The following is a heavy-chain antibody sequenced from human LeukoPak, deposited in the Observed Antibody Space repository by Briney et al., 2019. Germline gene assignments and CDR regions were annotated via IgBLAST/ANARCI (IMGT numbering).Heavy chain of an antibody. V-gene: IGHV3-30-3*01. CDR1: GFTFDDYA. Sequence: GRSLRLSCAASGFTFDDYAMHWVRQAPGKGLEWVAVISYDGSNKYYADSVKGRFTISRDNSKNTLYLQMNSLRAEDTAVYYCAKDYVEYYYDSSGYLGIDYWGQGTLVTVSS. J-gene: IGHJ4*02. CDR3: AKDYVEYYYDSSGYLGIDY. D-gene: IGHD3-22*01. CDR2: ISYDGSNK.